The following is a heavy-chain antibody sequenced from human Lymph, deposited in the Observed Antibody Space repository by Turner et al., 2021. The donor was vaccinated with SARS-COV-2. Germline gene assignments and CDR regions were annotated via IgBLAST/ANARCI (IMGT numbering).Heavy chain of an antibody. CDR1: GFTFISYA. CDR3: AKDRFTLSSGGEDD. D-gene: IGHD3-22*01. CDR2: ISGSSGTT. J-gene: IGHJ4*02. Sequence: EVLPLASGGGLVQPGGSLRLSCAASGFTFISYAMSWVRQAQGKGLEWVSGISGSSGTTKYADSVKGRLTISRDNSKNKLYLQRINLRAEDKAVYYCAKDRFTLSSGGEDDWGQGTLVTVSS. V-gene: IGHV3-23*01.